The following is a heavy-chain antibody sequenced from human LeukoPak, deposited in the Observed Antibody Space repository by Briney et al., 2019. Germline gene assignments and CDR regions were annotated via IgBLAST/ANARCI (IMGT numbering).Heavy chain of an antibody. CDR2: ISGSGGST. V-gene: IGHV3-23*01. J-gene: IGHJ4*02. CDR3: AKAPNYGSGSSYFDY. D-gene: IGHD3-10*01. Sequence: PGGSLRLSCAASGFTISSYGMNWVRQAPGKGLEWVSTISGSGGSTYYADSVKGRFTISRDNSKSTLYVQMNSLRAEDTAVYYCAKAPNYGSGSSYFDYWGQGTLVTVSS. CDR1: GFTISSYG.